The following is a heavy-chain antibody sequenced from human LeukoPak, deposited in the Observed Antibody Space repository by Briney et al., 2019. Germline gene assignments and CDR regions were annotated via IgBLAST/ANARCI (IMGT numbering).Heavy chain of an antibody. J-gene: IGHJ5*01. Sequence: KPSETLCLTCTVSGASIRAYYWSWIRHSPGQELTWIGFVHSSGTTKYNPSLNGRVTISVDTSKNQLSLRLNSVTPADTAVYFCARDYPWFDSWGQGTLVTVSS. V-gene: IGHV4-59*01. CDR2: VHSSGTT. D-gene: IGHD3-16*02. CDR3: ARDYPWFDS. CDR1: GASIRAYY.